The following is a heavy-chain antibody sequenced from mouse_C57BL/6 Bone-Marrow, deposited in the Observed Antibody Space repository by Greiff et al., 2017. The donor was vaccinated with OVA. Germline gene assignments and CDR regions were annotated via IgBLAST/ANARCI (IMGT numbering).Heavy chain of an antibody. Sequence: EVKLQESGPGMVKPSQSLSLTCTVTGYSITSGYDWHWIRHFPGNKLEWMGYISYSGSTNYNPSLKSRISITHATSKNHFFLKLNSVTTEDTATYYCARTYSNPYDYAMDYWGQGTAVTVSS. CDR1: GYSITSGYD. D-gene: IGHD2-5*01. V-gene: IGHV3-1*01. CDR2: ISYSGST. CDR3: ARTYSNPYDYAMDY. J-gene: IGHJ4*01.